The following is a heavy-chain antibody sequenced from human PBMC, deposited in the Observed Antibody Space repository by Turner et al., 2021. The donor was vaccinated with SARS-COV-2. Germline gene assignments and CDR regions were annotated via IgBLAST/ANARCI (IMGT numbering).Heavy chain of an antibody. J-gene: IGHJ6*02. D-gene: IGHD5-18*01. V-gene: IGHV1-2*02. CDR1: GYTFTGYY. CDR3: ARSRYTYGSYYYYGMDV. CDR2: NNPNSGGT. Sequence: QVQLVQSGAEVKKPGASVKVSCKASGYTFTGYYMHWVRQAPGQGLEWMGWNNPNSGGTNYAQKFQGRVTMTWETSISTAYMELSRLRSDDTAVYYCARSRYTYGSYYYYGMDVWGQGTTVTVSS.